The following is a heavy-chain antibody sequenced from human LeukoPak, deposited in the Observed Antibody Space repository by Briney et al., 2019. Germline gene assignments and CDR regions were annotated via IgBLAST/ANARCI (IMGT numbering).Heavy chain of an antibody. CDR3: IVVVTAIPFDY. CDR2: ISYDGSNK. V-gene: IGHV3-30*03. Sequence: GGSLRLSCAASGFTFSSYGMHWVRQAPGRGLEWVAVISYDGSNKYYADSVKGRFTISRDNSKNTLYLQMNSLRAEDTAVYYCIVVVTAIPFDYWGQGTLVTVSS. D-gene: IGHD2-21*02. CDR1: GFTFSSYG. J-gene: IGHJ4*02.